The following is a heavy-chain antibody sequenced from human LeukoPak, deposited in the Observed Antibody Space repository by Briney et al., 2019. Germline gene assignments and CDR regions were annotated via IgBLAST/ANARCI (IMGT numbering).Heavy chain of an antibody. D-gene: IGHD3-22*01. V-gene: IGHV5-51*01. CDR1: GYSFTTYW. CDR3: ATGGYYMYYFEY. CDR2: IYPGDSDT. Sequence: GESLKISCKGSGYSFTTYWIGWVRQMPGKGLGWMGIIYPGDSDTRYSPSFQGQVSISADRSISTAYLQWSSLKASDTAMYYCATGGYYMYYFEYWGQGTLVSDSS. J-gene: IGHJ4*02.